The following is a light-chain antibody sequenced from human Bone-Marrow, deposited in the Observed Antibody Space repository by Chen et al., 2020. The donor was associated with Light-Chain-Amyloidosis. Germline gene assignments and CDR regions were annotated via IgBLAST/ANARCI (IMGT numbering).Light chain of an antibody. CDR2: EVT. CDR1: SSDVGGDNH. CDR3: RSYTITHTLV. V-gene: IGLV2-14*01. Sequence: QSALTRPDAVSGSPGQSITISCTGTSSDVGGDNHVSWYQQHPDKAPKLMIYEVTNRPSWVPDRFSGSKSDNMASLAITGLKTEDEADYFCRSYTITHTLVFGSGTRVTVL. J-gene: IGLJ1*01.